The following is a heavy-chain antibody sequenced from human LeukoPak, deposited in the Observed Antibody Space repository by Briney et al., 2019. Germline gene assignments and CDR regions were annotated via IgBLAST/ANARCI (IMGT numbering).Heavy chain of an antibody. CDR2: LSHDGDT. J-gene: IGHJ5*02. Sequence: SETLSLACTVSGYSISSGYYWGWIRQSPGKGLEWVGGLSHDGDTYYNPSLKSRVTISVDTSKNQFSLKLNSVTAADTAVYYCARHGSGSYYVGQPDWFDPWGQGTLVTVSS. D-gene: IGHD1-26*01. CDR3: ARHGSGSYYVGQPDWFDP. V-gene: IGHV4-38-2*02. CDR1: GYSISSGYY.